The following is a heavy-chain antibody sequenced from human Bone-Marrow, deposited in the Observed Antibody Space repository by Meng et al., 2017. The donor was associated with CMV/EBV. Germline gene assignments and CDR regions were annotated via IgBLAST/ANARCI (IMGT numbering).Heavy chain of an antibody. CDR1: GFTFSSYA. Sequence: GESLKISCAASGFTFSSYAMHWVRQAPGKGLEWVANIRFDGTNKYHADSVKGRFTISRDNSKNTLYLQMNSLRAEDTAVYYCAKHIPFGDFWGQGTLVTVSS. D-gene: IGHD3-16*01. J-gene: IGHJ4*02. CDR2: IRFDGTNK. V-gene: IGHV3-30*02. CDR3: AKHIPFGDF.